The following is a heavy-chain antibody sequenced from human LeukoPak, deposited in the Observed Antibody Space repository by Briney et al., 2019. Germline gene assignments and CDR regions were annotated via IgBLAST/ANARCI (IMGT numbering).Heavy chain of an antibody. D-gene: IGHD4-17*01. J-gene: IGHJ3*02. CDR2: ISWNSGSI. CDR1: GFTFDDYA. V-gene: IGHV3-9*01. CDR3: TTGVTVTPRGDAFDI. Sequence: PGGSLRLSCAASGFTFDDYAMHWVRQAPGKGLEWVSGISWNSGSIGYADSVKGRFTISRDDSKNTLYLQMNSLKTEDTAVYYCTTGVTVTPRGDAFDIWGQGTMVTVSS.